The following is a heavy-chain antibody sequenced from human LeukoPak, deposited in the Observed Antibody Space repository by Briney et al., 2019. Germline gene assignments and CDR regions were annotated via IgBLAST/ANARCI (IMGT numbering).Heavy chain of an antibody. J-gene: IGHJ4*02. V-gene: IGHV4-59*01. CDR1: GGSISSYY. Sequence: SETLSLTCTVSGGSISSYYWSWTRQPPGKGLEWIGYIYYSGSTNYNPTLKSRVTISVDTSKNQFSLKLSSVTAADTAVYYCARDSSYGFFDYWGQGTLVTVSS. D-gene: IGHD5-18*01. CDR2: IYYSGST. CDR3: ARDSSYGFFDY.